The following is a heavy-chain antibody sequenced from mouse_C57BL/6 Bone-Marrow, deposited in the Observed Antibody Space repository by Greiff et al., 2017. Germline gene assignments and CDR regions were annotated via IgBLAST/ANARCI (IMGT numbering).Heavy chain of an antibody. CDR1: GYAFTNYL. CDR2: INPGSGGT. J-gene: IGHJ3*01. Sequence: QVHVKQSGAELVRPGTSVKVSCKASGYAFTNYLIEWVKQRPGQGLEWIGVINPGSGGTNYNEKFKGKATLTADKSSSTAYMQLSSLTSEDSAVYICARSKNWDSWCAYWGQGTLVTVSA. D-gene: IGHD4-1*01. V-gene: IGHV1-54*01. CDR3: ARSKNWDSWCAY.